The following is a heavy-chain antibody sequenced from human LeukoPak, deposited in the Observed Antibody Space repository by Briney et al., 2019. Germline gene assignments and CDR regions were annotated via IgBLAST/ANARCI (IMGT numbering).Heavy chain of an antibody. D-gene: IGHD2-2*01. CDR1: GGTFSNYP. CDR2: LKPSFGTA. V-gene: IGHV1-69*01. Sequence: ASVKVSCKASGGTFSNYPVTWVRQAPGQGLEWMGGLKPSFGTANYAQKFQGRVTITADESTGAAYMELSSLRSDNTAVYYCARVQSDCPIDSCHDKGYFDHWGQGTLVTVSS. CDR3: ARVQSDCPIDSCHDKGYFDH. J-gene: IGHJ5*02.